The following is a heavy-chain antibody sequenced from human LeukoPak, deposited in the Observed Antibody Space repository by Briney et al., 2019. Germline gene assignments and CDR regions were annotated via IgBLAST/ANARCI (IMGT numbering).Heavy chain of an antibody. CDR2: IEQDGSDK. CDR1: GFTFSIYW. V-gene: IGHV3-7*01. CDR3: AREMVFGEP. J-gene: IGHJ4*02. Sequence: GGSLRLSCAASGFTFSIYWMSWVRQAPGKGLEWVANIEQDGSDKYYVDSVKGRFTISRDNAKNSLSLQMNSLRAEDTAVYYCAREMVFGEPWGQGTLVTVSS. D-gene: IGHD3-10*02.